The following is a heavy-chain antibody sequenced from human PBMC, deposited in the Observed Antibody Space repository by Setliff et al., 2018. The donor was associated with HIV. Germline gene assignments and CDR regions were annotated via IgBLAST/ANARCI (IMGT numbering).Heavy chain of an antibody. CDR3: ARDVERYSNHAASGP. CDR1: GYTLTSYY. V-gene: IGHV1-46*01. CDR2: INPSGGGT. J-gene: IGHJ5*02. D-gene: IGHD4-4*01. Sequence: ASVKVSCKASGYTLTSYYMHWMRQAPGQGLEWLGIINPSGGGTTYAQKFQGRVTMTRDTFMSTVYMELSSLRSEDTAVYYCARDVERYSNHAASGPWGQGTLVTVSS.